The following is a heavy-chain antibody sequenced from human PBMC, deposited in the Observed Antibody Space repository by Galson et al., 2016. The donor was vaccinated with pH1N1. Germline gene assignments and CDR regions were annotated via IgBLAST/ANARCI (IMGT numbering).Heavy chain of an antibody. D-gene: IGHD3-22*01. Sequence: SVKVSCKASGGTFGSYGINWVRQAPGQGLGWMGGIIPIFKTTKYAQNFQGRVTITADESTTTAYMELSSLRSEDTAVYYCAREDYYDTDLSDWYFDLWGRGTLVTVSS. CDR3: AREDYYDTDLSDWYFDL. CDR2: IIPIFKTT. J-gene: IGHJ2*01. V-gene: IGHV1-69*13. CDR1: GGTFGSYG.